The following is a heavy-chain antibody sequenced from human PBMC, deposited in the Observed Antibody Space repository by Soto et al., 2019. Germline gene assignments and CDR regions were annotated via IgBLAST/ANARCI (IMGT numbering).Heavy chain of an antibody. V-gene: IGHV4-31*01. CDR3: AKGKCPAATSSLYYFDY. CDR1: GGSISSGGYY. Sequence: SETLSLTCTVSGGSISSGGYYWNWIRQHPGKGLEWIGYIYYSGSTYYNPSLKSPVTISVDMSKNQFSLKLSSVTAADTAVYYCAKGKCPAATSSLYYFDYWGQGTLVTVSS. CDR2: IYYSGST. D-gene: IGHD2-15*01. J-gene: IGHJ4*02.